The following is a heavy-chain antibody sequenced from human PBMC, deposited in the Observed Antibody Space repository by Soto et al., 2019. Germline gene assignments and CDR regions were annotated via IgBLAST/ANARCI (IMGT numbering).Heavy chain of an antibody. CDR2: IYHSGST. CDR1: GGSISSGGYS. D-gene: IGHD2-2*01. J-gene: IGHJ5*02. CDR3: ARQLKGNYPGYCISNSCYSAPNWFDP. V-gene: IGHV4-30-2*01. Sequence: SETLSLTCAFSGGSISSGGYSWSWIRQPPGKGLEWIGYIYHSGSTYYNPSLKSRVTISVDRSKNQFSLKLSSVTAADTAVYYCARQLKGNYPGYCISNSCYSAPNWFDPWGQGTLVTVSS.